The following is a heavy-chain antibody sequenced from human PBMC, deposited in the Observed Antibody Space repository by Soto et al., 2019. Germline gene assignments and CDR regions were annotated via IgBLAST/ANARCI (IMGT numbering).Heavy chain of an antibody. J-gene: IGHJ6*02. V-gene: IGHV4-4*02. D-gene: IGHD4-4*01. Sequence: SETLSLTCAVSGGSISSYNWWSWVRQPPGKGLEWIGEIYHSGNTNYNPSLKSRVTISVDKSKNQFSLKLSSVTAADTAVYYCARGSSYSSYYYYGMDVWGQGTTVTVSS. CDR1: GGSISSYNW. CDR3: ARGSSYSSYYYYGMDV. CDR2: IYHSGNT.